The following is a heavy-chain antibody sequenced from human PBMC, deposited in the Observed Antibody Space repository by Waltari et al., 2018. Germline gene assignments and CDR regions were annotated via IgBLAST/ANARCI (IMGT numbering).Heavy chain of an antibody. CDR3: ARASDLWWHAEHGMDV. Sequence: QVQLQESGPGLVKPSETLSLTCAVSGYSISSGYYWGWIRQPPGKGLEWIGSIYHSGSTYYNPSLKRRVTISVDTSKNQFSLKLSSVTAADTAVYYCARASDLWWHAEHGMDVWGQGTTVTVSS. V-gene: IGHV4-38-2*01. J-gene: IGHJ6*02. CDR2: IYHSGST. CDR1: GYSISSGYY. D-gene: IGHD2-8*01.